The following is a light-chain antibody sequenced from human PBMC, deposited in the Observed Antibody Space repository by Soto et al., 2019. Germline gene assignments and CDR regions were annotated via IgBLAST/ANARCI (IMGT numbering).Light chain of an antibody. CDR2: GAS. CDR1: QGINSY. J-gene: IGKJ5*01. CDR3: QQYYNGPLIT. V-gene: IGKV3-15*01. Sequence: EIVMTQSPVTLSLSPGERATLSCRASQGINSYLAWYQQKPGQAPRLLIYGASTRATDIPARVSGSGSGTEFTLTITSLQSEDFAVYYCQQYYNGPLITFGQGTRLEIK.